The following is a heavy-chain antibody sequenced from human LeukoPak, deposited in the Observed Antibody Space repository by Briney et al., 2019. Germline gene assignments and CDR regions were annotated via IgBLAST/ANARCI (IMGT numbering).Heavy chain of an antibody. V-gene: IGHV1-46*01. D-gene: IGHD5-24*01. CDR2: ISPSGGST. Sequence: GASVKVSCKAFGYTFTSNYMHWVRQAPGQGPEWMGVISPSGGSTTYAQKFQDRLTPTRDMSTSTDYLELSSLRSEDTAVYYCARDNSVRDEAWWFNPWGQGTLVTVSS. CDR1: GYTFTSNY. CDR3: ARDNSVRDEAWWFNP. J-gene: IGHJ5*02.